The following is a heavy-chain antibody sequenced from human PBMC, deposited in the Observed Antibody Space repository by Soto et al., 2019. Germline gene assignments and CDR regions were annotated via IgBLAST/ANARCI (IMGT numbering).Heavy chain of an antibody. CDR1: GFTFSSYA. J-gene: IGHJ3*02. V-gene: IGHV3-23*01. D-gene: IGHD4-17*01. CDR3: AKDPHDYGDYGDAFDI. CDR2: ISGSGGST. Sequence: PGGSLRLSCAASGFTFSSYAMSWVRQAPGKGLEWVSAISGSGGSTYYADSVEGRFTISRDNSKNTLYLQMNSLRAEDTAVYYCAKDPHDYGDYGDAFDIWGQGTMVTVSS.